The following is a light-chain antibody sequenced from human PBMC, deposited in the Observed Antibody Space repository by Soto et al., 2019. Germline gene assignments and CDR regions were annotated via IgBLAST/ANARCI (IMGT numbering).Light chain of an antibody. CDR3: SSFTIKSTWM. J-gene: IGLJ3*02. Sequence: QAVVTQPASVSASPGQSITISCTGTINDIGDFNYVSWYQQYPGRVPKLIIYEVTNRPSGVSNRFSGSKSGNTASLTISGLQAEDEAEYHCSSFTIKSTWMFGGGTKLTVL. CDR2: EVT. V-gene: IGLV2-14*01. CDR1: INDIGDFNY.